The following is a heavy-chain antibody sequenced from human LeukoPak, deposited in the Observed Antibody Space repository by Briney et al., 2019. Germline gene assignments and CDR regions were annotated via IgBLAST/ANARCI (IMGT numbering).Heavy chain of an antibody. CDR1: GGTFSSYA. CDR3: ARDICSSTSCYIKYGMDV. Sequence: GASVKVSCKASGGTFSSYAISGVLQAPGQGLEWMGGIIPIFGTANYAQKFQGRVTITADKSTSTAYMELSSLRSEDTAVYYCARDICSSTSCYIKYGMDVWGQGTTVTVSS. D-gene: IGHD2-2*02. V-gene: IGHV1-69*06. CDR2: IIPIFGTA. J-gene: IGHJ6*02.